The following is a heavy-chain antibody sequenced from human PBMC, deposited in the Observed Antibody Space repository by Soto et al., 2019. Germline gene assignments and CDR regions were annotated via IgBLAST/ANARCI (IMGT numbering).Heavy chain of an antibody. CDR2: ISYDGSNK. CDR3: ASHLSTRRPGRGDY. CDR1: GFTFSSYA. J-gene: IGHJ4*02. D-gene: IGHD1-1*01. V-gene: IGHV3-30-3*01. Sequence: GGSLRLSCAASGFTFSSYAMHWVRQAPGKGLEWVAVISYDGSNKYYADSVKGRFTISRDNSKNTLYLQMNSLRAEDTAVYYCASHLSTRRPGRGDYWGQGTLVTVSS.